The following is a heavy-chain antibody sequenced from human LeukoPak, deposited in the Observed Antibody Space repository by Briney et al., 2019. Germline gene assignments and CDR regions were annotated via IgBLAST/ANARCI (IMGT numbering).Heavy chain of an antibody. CDR1: GFTISTYW. CDR2: IKQDGSEK. D-gene: IGHD1-26*01. V-gene: IGHV3-7*01. CDR3: ARGGSYHGY. Sequence: GGSLRLSCAASGFTISTYWMNWVRQAPGKGLEWVANIKQDGSEKYYVDSVKGRFTISRDNAKNSLYLQMSSLRAEDTAVYYCARGGSYHGYWGQGTLVSVSS. J-gene: IGHJ4*02.